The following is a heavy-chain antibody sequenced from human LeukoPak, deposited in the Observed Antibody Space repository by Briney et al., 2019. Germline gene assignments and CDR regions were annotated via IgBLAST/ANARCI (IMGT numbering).Heavy chain of an antibody. J-gene: IGHJ4*02. CDR1: GFTFSSYS. CDR2: ISSSSSYI. CDR3: ARDYHGPRTYFDY. Sequence: PGGSLRLSCAASGFTFSSYSMNWVRQAPGKGLEWVSSISSSSSYIYYADSVKGRFTISRDNAKNSLYLQMNSLRAEDTAVYYCARDYHGPRTYFDYWGQGTLVTVSS. D-gene: IGHD3-16*02. V-gene: IGHV3-21*01.